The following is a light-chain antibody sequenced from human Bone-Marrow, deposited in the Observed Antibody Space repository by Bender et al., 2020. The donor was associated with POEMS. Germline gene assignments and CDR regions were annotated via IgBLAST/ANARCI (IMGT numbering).Light chain of an antibody. Sequence: QSALTQPASVSGSPGQSITISCTGTSSDVGSYNLVSWYQQHPGKAPKLMIYAVTKRPSGISNRFSGSKSGNTASLTISGLQAEDEADYYCCSRAQTGTSWVFGGGTKLTVL. CDR1: SSDVGSYNL. V-gene: IGLV2-23*02. J-gene: IGLJ3*02. CDR3: CSRAQTGTSWV. CDR2: AVT.